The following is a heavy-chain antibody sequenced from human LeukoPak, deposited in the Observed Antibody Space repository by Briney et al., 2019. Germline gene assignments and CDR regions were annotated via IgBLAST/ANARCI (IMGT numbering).Heavy chain of an antibody. CDR1: GLTFSSYG. D-gene: IGHD2-21*01. J-gene: IGHJ6*04. CDR3: ARVLQVIYGMDV. Sequence: GRSLRLSCAASGLTFSSYGMNWVRQAPGKGLEWVAVIWYDGSNKYYADSVKGRFTISRDNSKNTLYLQMNSLRAEDTAVYYCARVLQVIYGMDVWGKGTTVTVSS. V-gene: IGHV3-33*01. CDR2: IWYDGSNK.